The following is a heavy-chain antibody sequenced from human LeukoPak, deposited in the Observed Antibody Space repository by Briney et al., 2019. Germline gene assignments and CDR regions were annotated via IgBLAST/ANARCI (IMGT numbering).Heavy chain of an antibody. V-gene: IGHV3-30*18. D-gene: IGHD4-11*01. Sequence: GGSLRLSCAASGFTFSGYGMHWVRQAPGKGLEWVAVISYDGSNKYYADSVKGRFTISRDNSKNTLYLQMNSLRAEDTAVYYCAKEMGVTVTTTYYYYGMDVWGQGTTVTVSS. CDR1: GFTFSGYG. CDR3: AKEMGVTVTTTYYYYGMDV. CDR2: ISYDGSNK. J-gene: IGHJ6*02.